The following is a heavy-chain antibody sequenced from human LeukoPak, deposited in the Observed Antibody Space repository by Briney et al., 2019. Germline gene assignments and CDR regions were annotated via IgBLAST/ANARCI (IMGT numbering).Heavy chain of an antibody. Sequence: GGSLRLSCSASGFTFSNYPMHWVRQAPGKGLEYVSVVNTNGGATYYADSVEGRSTISRDNSKNTVYLQISSLRGEDTAMYYCVRGWRIMDVWGQGSTVTVSS. CDR3: VRGWRIMDV. J-gene: IGHJ6*02. CDR2: VNTNGGAT. CDR1: GFTFSNYP. V-gene: IGHV3-64D*06. D-gene: IGHD5-24*01.